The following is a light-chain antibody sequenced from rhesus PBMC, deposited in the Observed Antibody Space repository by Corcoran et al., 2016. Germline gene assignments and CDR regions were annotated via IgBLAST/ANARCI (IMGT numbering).Light chain of an antibody. CDR3: SAWDNSLSAHV. V-gene: IGLV10-114*01. J-gene: IGLJ6*01. CDR2: RNN. CDR1: SSNVGNQG. Sequence: QAGLTQPPSVSKGLRQTATLTCTGNSSNVGNQGAAWLQQHQGHPPKLLSYRNNNRPSGISERFSASRSGNTASLTITGLQPEDEADYYCSAWDNSLSAHVFGSGTKLTVL.